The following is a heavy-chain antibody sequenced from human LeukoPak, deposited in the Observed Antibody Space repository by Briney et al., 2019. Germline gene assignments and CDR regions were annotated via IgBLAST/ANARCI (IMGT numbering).Heavy chain of an antibody. CDR3: AKALTFYLEY. CDR1: GFTFRSYG. CDR2: IRYDGSNK. V-gene: IGHV3-30*02. D-gene: IGHD4/OR15-4a*01. Sequence: GGSLRLSCATSGFTFRSYGMHWVRQAPGKGLEWVAFIRYDGSNKYYADSVKGRFTISRDNSENTLFLQVNSLRAEDTAVYYCAKALTFYLEYWGQGTLVTVSS. J-gene: IGHJ4*02.